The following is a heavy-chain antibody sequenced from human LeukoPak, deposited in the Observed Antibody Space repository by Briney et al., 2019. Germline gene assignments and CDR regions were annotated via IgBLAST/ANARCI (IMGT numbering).Heavy chain of an antibody. J-gene: IGHJ6*02. CDR2: IYSGGST. CDR1: GFTVSSNY. D-gene: IGHD3-10*01. CDR3: ARDRGTDYYYGMDV. V-gene: IGHV3-66*01. Sequence: GGSLRLSCAASGFTVSSNYMSWVRQVPGKGLEWVSVIYSGGSTYYADSVKGRFTISRDNSKNTLYLQMNSLRAEDTAAYYCARDRGTDYYYGMDVWGQGTTVTVSS.